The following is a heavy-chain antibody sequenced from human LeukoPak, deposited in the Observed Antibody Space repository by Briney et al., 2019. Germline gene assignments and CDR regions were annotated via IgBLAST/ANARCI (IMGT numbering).Heavy chain of an antibody. Sequence: PGGSLRLSCAASGFTVSSNYMSWVRQAPGKGLEWVSVIYSGGSTYYADSVKGRFTISRDNSKNTLYLQMNSLRAEDTAVYYCAREASSSSIQYYYYGMDVWGQGTTVTVSS. CDR3: AREASSSSIQYYYYGMDV. J-gene: IGHJ6*02. D-gene: IGHD6-13*01. CDR1: GFTVSSNY. V-gene: IGHV3-53*01. CDR2: IYSGGST.